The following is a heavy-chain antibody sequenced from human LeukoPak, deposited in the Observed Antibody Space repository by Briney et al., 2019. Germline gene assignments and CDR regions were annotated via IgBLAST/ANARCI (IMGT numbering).Heavy chain of an antibody. J-gene: IGHJ6*03. CDR1: GGSISSGDYY. CDR2: IYYSGST. Sequence: SETLSPTCTVSGGSISSGDYYWSWIRQPPGKALEWIGYIYYSGSTYYNPSLKSRVTISIDTSKNQFSLKLSSVTAADTAVYYCARGPIVVVPGGYYMDVWGKGTTVTVSS. D-gene: IGHD2-2*01. V-gene: IGHV4-30-4*08. CDR3: ARGPIVVVPGGYYMDV.